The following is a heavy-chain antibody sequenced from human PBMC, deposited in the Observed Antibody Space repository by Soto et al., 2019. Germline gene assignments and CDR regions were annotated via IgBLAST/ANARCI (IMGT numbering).Heavy chain of an antibody. CDR2: ISSSSSTI. D-gene: IGHD3-16*01. CDR3: ARDWPGEAKWRFTFGGVNPFEP. Sequence: GGSLRLSCAASGFTFSSYSMNWVRQAPGKGLEWVSYISSSSSTIYYADSVKGRFTISRDNAKNSLYLQMNSLRAEDTAVYYCARDWPGEAKWRFTFGGVNPFEPWGQGTLVTVSS. V-gene: IGHV3-48*01. CDR1: GFTFSSYS. J-gene: IGHJ5*02.